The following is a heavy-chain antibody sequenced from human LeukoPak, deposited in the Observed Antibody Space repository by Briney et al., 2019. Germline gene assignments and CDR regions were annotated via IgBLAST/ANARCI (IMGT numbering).Heavy chain of an antibody. Sequence: GESLNFSCKCSGYIFTNYWIGWVRHTPGKGLEWMGIIYPGESETTYNPSFQGQVTISADKSISTAYLQWSSLKASDTAVYYCARRGARTEKFDPWGQGTLVTVSS. V-gene: IGHV5-51*01. J-gene: IGHJ5*02. CDR3: ARRGARTEKFDP. CDR2: IYPGESET. D-gene: IGHD3-10*01. CDR1: GYIFTNYW.